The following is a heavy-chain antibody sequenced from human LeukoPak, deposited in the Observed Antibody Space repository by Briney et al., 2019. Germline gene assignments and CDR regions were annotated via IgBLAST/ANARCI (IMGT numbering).Heavy chain of an antibody. CDR1: GYTFTSYG. CDR2: ISAYNGNT. CDR3: ARGFYSGYDTRWFDP. J-gene: IGHJ5*02. Sequence: ASVKVSCKASGYTFTSYGISWVRQAPGQGLEWMGWISAYNGNTNYAQKFQGRVTITADESTSTAYMELSSLRSEDTAVYYCARGFYSGYDTRWFDPWGQGTLVTVSS. V-gene: IGHV1-18*01. D-gene: IGHD5-12*01.